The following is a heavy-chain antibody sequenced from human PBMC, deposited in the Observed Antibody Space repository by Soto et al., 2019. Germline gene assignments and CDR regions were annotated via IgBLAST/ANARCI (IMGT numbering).Heavy chain of an antibody. CDR3: AHHTITLATNWCDP. CDR1: GFSLTTSGVG. CDR2: IYWNDDK. J-gene: IGHJ5*02. V-gene: IGHV2-5*01. Sequence: SGPTLVNPTQPLTLTCTFSGFSLTTSGVGVGWIRQPPGKALEWLALIYWNDDKRYSPSLRGRLTITKDTSKNQVVLAMTNMDPVGTFTYYCAHHTITLATNWCDPCVLGTLVTVSS. D-gene: IGHD1-20*01.